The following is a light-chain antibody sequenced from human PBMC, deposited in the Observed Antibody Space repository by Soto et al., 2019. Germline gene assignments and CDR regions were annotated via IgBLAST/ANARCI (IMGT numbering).Light chain of an antibody. Sequence: DSQMTQSPSTLSASVGDRVTITCRASQSISSWLAWYQQKPGKAPKLLIYKASSLESGVPSRFSGSGSGTEFTLTISSLQPDDFATYYCQQYNSYSWTVGQGTKV. CDR1: QSISSW. J-gene: IGKJ1*01. CDR2: KAS. V-gene: IGKV1-5*03. CDR3: QQYNSYSWT.